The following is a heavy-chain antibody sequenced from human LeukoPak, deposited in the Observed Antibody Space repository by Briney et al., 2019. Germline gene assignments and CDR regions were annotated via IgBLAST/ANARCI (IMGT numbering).Heavy chain of an antibody. J-gene: IGHJ4*02. D-gene: IGHD1-26*01. CDR3: ARKTSGRDFDF. CDR2: IDPSDSYT. V-gene: IGHV5-10-1*01. CDR1: GYSFTTYW. Sequence: GESLKISCKGSGYSFTTYWINWVRQMAGKGLEWMGRIDPSDSYTNYSPYFQGHVTISADKSISTTYLLWSSLKASITAMYYGARKTSGRDFDFWGQGTLVTVSS.